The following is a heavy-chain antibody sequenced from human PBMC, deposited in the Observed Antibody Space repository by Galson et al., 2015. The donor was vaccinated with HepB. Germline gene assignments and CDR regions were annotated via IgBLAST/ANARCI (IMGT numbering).Heavy chain of an antibody. J-gene: IGHJ3*02. V-gene: IGHV3-23*01. CDR1: GFTFSSYA. CDR2: ISISDGRT. Sequence: SLRLSCAASGFTFSSYAMSWVRQAPGKGLEWVSVISISDGRTYYGDSVKGRFIISRDNSKNTLYLQMSSLRAEDTAVYYCAEDGAGEWWEGAFEIWGQGTKVTVSS. D-gene: IGHD2-15*01. CDR3: AEDGAGEWWEGAFEI.